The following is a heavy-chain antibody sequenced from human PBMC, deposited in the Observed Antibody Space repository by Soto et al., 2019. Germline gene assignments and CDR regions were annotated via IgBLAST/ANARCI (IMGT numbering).Heavy chain of an antibody. V-gene: IGHV4-28*01. D-gene: IGHD1-26*01. J-gene: IGHJ4*02. Sequence: QVQLQESGPGLVKPSDTLSLTCAVSGYFISSSNWWGWIRQPPGKGLEWIGYIYYSGTTYYNPSLKSRVTMSVDTSKTQFSLKLTSVTAVDTAVYYCARREIQGPIDYWGQGTLVTVSS. CDR1: GYFISSSNW. CDR2: IYYSGTT. CDR3: ARREIQGPIDY.